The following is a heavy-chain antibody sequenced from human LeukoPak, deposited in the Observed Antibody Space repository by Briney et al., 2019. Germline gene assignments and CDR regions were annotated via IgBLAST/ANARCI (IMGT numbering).Heavy chain of an antibody. V-gene: IGHV3-7*04. CDR1: GFTFSTYW. D-gene: IGHD6-6*01. CDR3: ARGRRQSIAARPSSPALDY. Sequence: GGSLRLSCAASGFTFSTYWMTWVCQAPGKGLEWVAHIKEDGSMTRSIDSVKGRFTISRDNAKSSLYLQMNSLRAEDTAVYYCARGRRQSIAARPSSPALDYWGQGTLVTVSS. J-gene: IGHJ4*02. CDR2: IKEDGSMT.